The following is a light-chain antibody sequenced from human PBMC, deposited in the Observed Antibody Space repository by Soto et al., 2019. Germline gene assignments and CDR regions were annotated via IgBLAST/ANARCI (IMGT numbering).Light chain of an antibody. Sequence: EIVLTQSPGTLSLSPGERATLSCRASQSVSSSYLAWYQQKPGQAPRLLIYGASSRATGIPDRFSGSGSGTDFTLTISRLEPEDFAVYFCQQYGSSPTFGHGTNLEIK. CDR3: QQYGSSPT. J-gene: IGKJ2*01. V-gene: IGKV3-20*01. CDR1: QSVSSSY. CDR2: GAS.